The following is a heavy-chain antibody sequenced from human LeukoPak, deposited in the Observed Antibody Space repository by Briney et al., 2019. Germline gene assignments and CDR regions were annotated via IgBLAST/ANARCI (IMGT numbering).Heavy chain of an antibody. CDR1: GGSFSGYY. CDR2: IYYSGST. V-gene: IGHV4-34*01. CDR3: ARGDLVVPFDY. D-gene: IGHD6-6*01. J-gene: IGHJ4*02. Sequence: SETLSLTCAVYGGSFSGYYWSWIRQPPGKGLEWIGSIYYSGSTYYNPSLKSRVTISVDTSKNQFSLKLSSVTAADTAVYYCARGDLVVPFDYWGQGTLVTVSS.